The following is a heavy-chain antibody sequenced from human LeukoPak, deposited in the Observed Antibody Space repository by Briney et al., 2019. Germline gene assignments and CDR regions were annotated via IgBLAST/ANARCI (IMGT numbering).Heavy chain of an antibody. CDR2: ISGSGGST. D-gene: IGHD3-10*01. CDR3: AREITMVRGAEDY. CDR1: GFTFSSYA. Sequence: GGSLRLSCAASGFTFSSYAMSWVRQAPGKGLEWVSAISGSGGSTYYADSVKGRFTISRDNSKNTLYLQMNSLRAEDTAVYCCAREITMVRGAEDYWGQGTLVTVSS. V-gene: IGHV3-23*01. J-gene: IGHJ4*02.